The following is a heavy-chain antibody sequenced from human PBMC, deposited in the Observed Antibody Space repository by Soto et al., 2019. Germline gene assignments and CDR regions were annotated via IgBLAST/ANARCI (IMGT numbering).Heavy chain of an antibody. CDR2: IYWDDDK. J-gene: IGHJ4*02. D-gene: IGHD2-2*01. CDR3: AHCPFSTTPFDY. CDR1: GFSLSTSGVG. Sequence: QITLKESGPTLVKPTQTLTLTCTFSGFSLSTSGVGVGWIRRPPGKALEWLAVIYWDDDKQYSPSLKTRLTITKDTSKNQVVLTMTNVDPVDTATYYCAHCPFSTTPFDYWGQGTPVTVSS. V-gene: IGHV2-5*02.